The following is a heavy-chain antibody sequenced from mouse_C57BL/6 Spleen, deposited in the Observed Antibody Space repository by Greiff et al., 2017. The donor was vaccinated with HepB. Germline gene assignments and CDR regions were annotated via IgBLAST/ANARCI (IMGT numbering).Heavy chain of an antibody. CDR1: GYTFTSYW. CDR3: TLITTVVATRNYFDY. D-gene: IGHD1-1*01. V-gene: IGHV1-5*01. CDR2: IYPGNSDT. Sequence: VQLKESGTVLARPGASVKMSCKTSGYTFTSYWMHWVKQRPGQGLEWIGAIYPGNSDTSYNQKFKGKAKLTAVTSASTAYMELSSLTNEDSAVYYCTLITTVVATRNYFDYWGQGTTLTVSS. J-gene: IGHJ2*01.